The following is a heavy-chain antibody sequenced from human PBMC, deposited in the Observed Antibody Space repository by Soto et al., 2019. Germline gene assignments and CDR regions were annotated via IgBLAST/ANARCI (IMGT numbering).Heavy chain of an antibody. V-gene: IGHV3-30-3*01. J-gene: IGHJ4*02. CDR3: ARGIGRLRYFDWLLPFDY. CDR2: ISYDGSNK. D-gene: IGHD3-9*01. Sequence: GGSLRLSCAASGFTFSSYAMHWVRQAPGKGLEWVAVISYDGSNKYYADSVKGRFTISRDNSKNTLYLQMNSLRAEDTAVYYCARGIGRLRYFDWLLPFDYWGQGTLVTVSS. CDR1: GFTFSSYA.